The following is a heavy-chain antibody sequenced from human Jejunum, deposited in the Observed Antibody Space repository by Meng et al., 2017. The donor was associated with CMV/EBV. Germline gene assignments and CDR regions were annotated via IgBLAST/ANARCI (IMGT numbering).Heavy chain of an antibody. J-gene: IGHJ4*02. CDR3: ARGESRGYYYFDY. V-gene: IGHV4-4*07. D-gene: IGHD3-22*01. CDR2: ISSSGNT. Sequence: HRRESRPGLWRPSQTLSLTCSVSADSINNHFWSWIRQPAGKKLEWIGRISSSGNTNYTPSFKSRVIMSLDTSNNQFFLKLTSVTAADTALYYCARGESRGYYYFDYWGQGILVTVPS. CDR1: ADSINNHF.